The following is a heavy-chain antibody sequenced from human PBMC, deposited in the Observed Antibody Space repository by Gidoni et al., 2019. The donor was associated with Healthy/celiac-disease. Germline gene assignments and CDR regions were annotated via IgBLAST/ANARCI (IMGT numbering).Heavy chain of an antibody. J-gene: IGHJ4*02. CDR3: ARGYGPDY. D-gene: IGHD4-17*01. V-gene: IGHV1-8*01. CDR2: LNPKIGNT. CDR1: GYTFTSYV. Sequence: QVQLVQPGAEVKKPGASVKVSCKASGYTFTSYVINWVRQATGQGLEWMGWLNPKIGNTGYAQKSQGRVIMTRNTSISTAYMELSSLRSEDTALYYCARGYGPDYWGQGTLGTFSS.